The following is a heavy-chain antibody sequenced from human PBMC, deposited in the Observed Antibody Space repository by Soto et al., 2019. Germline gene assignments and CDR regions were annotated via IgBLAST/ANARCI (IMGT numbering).Heavy chain of an antibody. CDR1: GGSISSYY. V-gene: IGHV4-59*08. CDR2: IYYSGST. J-gene: IGHJ4*02. D-gene: IGHD2-15*01. CDR3: ARRYGGTFDY. Sequence: QVQLQESGPGLVKPSETLSLTCTVSGGSISSYYWSWIRQPPGKGLEWIGDIYYSGSTNYNPSLKSLVTISVDTSKNQFSLKLSSVTAADTAVYYCARRYGGTFDYWGQGTLVTVSS.